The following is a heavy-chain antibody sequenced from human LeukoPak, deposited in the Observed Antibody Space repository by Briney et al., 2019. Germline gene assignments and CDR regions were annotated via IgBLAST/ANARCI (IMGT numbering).Heavy chain of an antibody. J-gene: IGHJ4*02. D-gene: IGHD5-12*01. V-gene: IGHV3-23*01. CDR1: GFTFSSYA. Sequence: GGSLRLSCAASGFTFSSYAMSWVRQAPGKGLEWVPAISGSGGSTYYADSVKGRFTISRDNSKNTLYLQMNSLRAEDTAVYYCVWGGYDLWFDYWGQGTLVTVSS. CDR3: VWGGYDLWFDY. CDR2: ISGSGGST.